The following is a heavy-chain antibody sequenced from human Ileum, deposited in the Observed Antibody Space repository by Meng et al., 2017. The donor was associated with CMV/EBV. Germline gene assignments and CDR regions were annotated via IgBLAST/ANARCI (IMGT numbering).Heavy chain of an antibody. CDR2: INGGNGDT. CDR3: ARSGDPGITVTGAFDI. J-gene: IGHJ4*02. CDR1: GYSFTSLG. V-gene: IGHV1-3*01. D-gene: IGHD6-19*01. Sequence: QVQIVQSGAEVKKPGASVRVSCKASGYSFTSLGMHWVRQTPGQKLEWMGYINGGNGDTAFSPKAKGRVTITRDTSASTAYMELNNLRSEDTGIYYCARSGDPGITVTGAFDIWGQGTLVTSPQ.